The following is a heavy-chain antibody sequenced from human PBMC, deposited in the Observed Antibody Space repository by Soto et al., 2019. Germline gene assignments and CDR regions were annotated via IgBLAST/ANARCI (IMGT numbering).Heavy chain of an antibody. V-gene: IGHV1-69*01. CDR3: ARLAALLFYYGMDV. CDR2: IIPIFGTT. Sequence: QVQLVQSGAEVKKPGSSVKVSCKASGGTFSSYAISWVRQAPGQGLEWMGGIIPIFGTTNYAQKFQGRVTITADESTSTAYTELSSLRSEDTAVYYCARLAALLFYYGMDVWGQGTTVTVSS. CDR1: GGTFSSYA. J-gene: IGHJ6*02. D-gene: IGHD3-10*01.